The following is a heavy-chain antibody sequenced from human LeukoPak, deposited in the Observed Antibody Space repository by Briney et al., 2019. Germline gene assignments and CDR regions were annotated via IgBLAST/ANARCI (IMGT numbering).Heavy chain of an antibody. CDR3: ARETYYYGSGSYLDWFDP. CDR1: GFTFSSYA. J-gene: IGHJ5*02. CDR2: ISSSSSTI. D-gene: IGHD3-10*01. Sequence: GGSLRLSCAASGFTFSSYAMTWVRQAPGKGLEWVSYISSSSSTIYYADSVKGRFTISRDNAKNSLYLQMNSLRDEDTAVYYCARETYYYGSGSYLDWFDPWGQGTLVTVSS. V-gene: IGHV3-48*02.